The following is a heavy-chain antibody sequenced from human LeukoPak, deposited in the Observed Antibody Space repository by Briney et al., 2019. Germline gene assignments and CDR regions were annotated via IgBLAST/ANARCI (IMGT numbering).Heavy chain of an antibody. CDR2: ISTSSSYI. Sequence: GGSLRLSCAASGFTFSSYSMNWVRQAPGKGLEWVSFISTSSSYIYYADSVKGRFTISRGNAKNSLYLQMNSLRAEDTPVYYCAKILGSYWTPGYNYWGQGTLVTVSS. CDR3: AKILGSYWTPGYNY. CDR1: GFTFSSYS. V-gene: IGHV3-21*01. D-gene: IGHD1-26*01. J-gene: IGHJ4*02.